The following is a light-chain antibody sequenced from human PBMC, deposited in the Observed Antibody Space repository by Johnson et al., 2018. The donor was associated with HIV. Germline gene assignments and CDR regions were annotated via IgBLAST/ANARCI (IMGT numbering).Light chain of an antibody. CDR2: DNN. V-gene: IGLV1-51*01. J-gene: IGLJ1*01. CDR1: SSNIGNNY. CDR3: GTWDSSLILYV. Sequence: QPVLTQPPSASAAPGQKVTISCSGSSSNIGNNYVSWYQQVPGTAPKLLIYDNNKRPSGIPDRFSGSKSGTSATLGITGLQTGDEADYYCGTWDSSLILYVFGTGTKVTVL.